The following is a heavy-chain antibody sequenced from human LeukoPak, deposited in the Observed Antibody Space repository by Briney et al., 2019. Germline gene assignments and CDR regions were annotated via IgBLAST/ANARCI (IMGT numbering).Heavy chain of an antibody. D-gene: IGHD4-11*01. V-gene: IGHV4-59*08. CDR2: IYYSGST. J-gene: IGHJ6*02. Sequence: PSETLSLTCTVSGGSINSYYWSWIRQPPPKGLDWIGYIYYSGSTNYNPSLKSRVTISVDTSKNQFSLKLSSVTAAATAVYYCARHSRVTSWVMDVWGQGATVTVSS. CDR1: GGSINSYY. CDR3: ARHSRVTSWVMDV.